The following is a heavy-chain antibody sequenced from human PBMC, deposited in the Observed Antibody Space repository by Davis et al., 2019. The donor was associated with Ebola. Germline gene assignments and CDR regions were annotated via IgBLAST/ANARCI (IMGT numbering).Heavy chain of an antibody. J-gene: IGHJ6*04. CDR3: WVHGSGSGV. CDR1: GFTFSSYA. CDR2: TRNKANSYTT. D-gene: IGHD3-10*01. Sequence: GGSLRLSCAASGFTFSSYAMSWVRQAPGKGLEWVGRTRNKANSYTTEYAASVKGRFTISRDDSKNSLYLQMNSLKTEDTAVYYCWVHGSGSGVWGKGTTVTVSS. V-gene: IGHV3-72*01.